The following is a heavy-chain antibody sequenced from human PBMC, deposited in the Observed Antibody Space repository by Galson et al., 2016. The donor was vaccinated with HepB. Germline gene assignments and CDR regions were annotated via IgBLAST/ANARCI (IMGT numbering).Heavy chain of an antibody. V-gene: IGHV6-1*01. CDR2: TYFRSKWYH. D-gene: IGHD3-10*01. J-gene: IGHJ4*02. Sequence: CAISGDSVSSNRAAWNWIRQSPSRGLEWLGRTYFRSKWYHDYAVSVKSRIAINPDSSQNKPSLHLSSVTPEDTAVYYCVRDLSSGYVFDFWGQGTLFTVSS. CDR3: VRDLSSGYVFDF. CDR1: GDSVSSNRAA.